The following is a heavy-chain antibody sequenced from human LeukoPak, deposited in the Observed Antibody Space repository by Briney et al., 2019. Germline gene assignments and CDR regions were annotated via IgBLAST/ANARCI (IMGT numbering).Heavy chain of an antibody. CDR2: ISSSGSTI. CDR3: ARGELFTPDY. Sequence: SGGSLRLSCAASGFTFSSYEMNWVRQAPGKGLEWVSYISSSGSTIYYADSVKGRFTISRDNAENSLYLQMNSLRAEDTAVYYCARGELFTPDYWGQGTLVTVSS. J-gene: IGHJ4*02. D-gene: IGHD3-10*01. V-gene: IGHV3-48*03. CDR1: GFTFSSYE.